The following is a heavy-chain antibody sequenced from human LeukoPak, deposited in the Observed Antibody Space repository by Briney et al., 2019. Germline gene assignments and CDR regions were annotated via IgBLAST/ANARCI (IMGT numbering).Heavy chain of an antibody. CDR3: ARDYYDSSGYLRDY. CDR2: ISAYNGNT. D-gene: IGHD3-22*01. V-gene: IGHV1-18*01. Sequence: ASVKVSCKASGYTFTSYGISWVRQSPRQGLECMGGISAYNGNTNYAQKLQGRITMTTDTSTSTAYMDLRSLRSDDTAVYYCARDYYDSSGYLRDYWGQGTLVTVSS. J-gene: IGHJ4*02. CDR1: GYTFTSYG.